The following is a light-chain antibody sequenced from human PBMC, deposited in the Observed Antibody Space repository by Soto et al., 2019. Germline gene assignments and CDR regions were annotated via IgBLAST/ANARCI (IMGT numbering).Light chain of an antibody. CDR3: QQYNNWLVLT. CDR1: QRISSW. V-gene: IGKV1-5*01. CDR2: DAS. J-gene: IGKJ4*01. Sequence: IQMHQYSLTLSASVADRVPITCRASQRISSWLAWYQQKPGKAPKILIYDASNLESGVPSRFSGSGSGTEFTLTISSLQAEDFAVYYCQQYNNWLVLTFGGGAKVDI.